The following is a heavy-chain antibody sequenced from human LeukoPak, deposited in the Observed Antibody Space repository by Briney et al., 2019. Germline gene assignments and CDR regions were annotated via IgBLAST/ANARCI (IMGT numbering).Heavy chain of an antibody. CDR2: IKQDRSEK. CDR3: ARTIRVRGIIIKGYYYYMDV. Sequence: GGSLRLSCAASGFTFSNYWMSWVRQAPGKGLEWVANIKQDRSEKYYVDSVKGRFTISRDNAKNSLYLQMNSLRAEDTAVYYCARTIRVRGIIIKGYYYYMDVWGKGTTVTISS. CDR1: GFTFSNYW. V-gene: IGHV3-7*01. J-gene: IGHJ6*03. D-gene: IGHD3-10*01.